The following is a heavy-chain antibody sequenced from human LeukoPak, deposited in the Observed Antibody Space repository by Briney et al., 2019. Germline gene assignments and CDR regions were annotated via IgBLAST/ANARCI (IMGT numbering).Heavy chain of an antibody. CDR3: ARGIVGPTYFDY. Sequence: PGGSLRLSCAASGFTVSSNYMSWVRQAPGKGLEWIGEINRSGSTNYNPSLKSRVTISVDTSKNQFSLKLSSVTAADTAVYYCARGIVGPTYFDYWGQGTLVTVSS. V-gene: IGHV4-34*01. CDR1: GFTVSSNY. J-gene: IGHJ4*02. D-gene: IGHD1-26*01. CDR2: INRSGST.